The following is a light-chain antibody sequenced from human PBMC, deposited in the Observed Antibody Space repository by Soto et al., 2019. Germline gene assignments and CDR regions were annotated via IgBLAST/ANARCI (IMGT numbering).Light chain of an antibody. CDR2: WAS. J-gene: IGKJ1*01. CDR3: QQYYSTPPT. CDR1: QSVLYSSNNKNY. Sequence: DIVMTQSPDSLAVSLGERATINCKSSQSVLYSSNNKNYLAWYQQQPGQPPKLLIYWASTRESGVPDRFSGSGSGTDFTLTISSLQAEDVAVYYCQQYYSTPPTFGQGNKVEIK. V-gene: IGKV4-1*01.